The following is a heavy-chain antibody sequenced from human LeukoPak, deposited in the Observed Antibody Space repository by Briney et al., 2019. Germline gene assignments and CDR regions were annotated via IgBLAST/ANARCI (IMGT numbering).Heavy chain of an antibody. CDR2: IKPDGGDK. J-gene: IGHJ4*02. Sequence: PGGSLTLSCAASGFPFSTNWKSGVRQAPGKGLEWVANIKPDGGDKYYVDSVKGRLTVSRDNAKNSLSLQMSSLRAEDTAVYYCARGSGWYPYWGQGPLVTVSS. CDR1: GFPFSTNW. D-gene: IGHD1-14*01. CDR3: ARGSGWYPY. V-gene: IGHV3-7*04.